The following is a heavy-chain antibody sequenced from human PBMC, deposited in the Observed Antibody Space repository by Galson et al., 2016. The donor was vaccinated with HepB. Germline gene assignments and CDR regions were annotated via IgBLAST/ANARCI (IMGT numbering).Heavy chain of an antibody. D-gene: IGHD4-11*01. CDR1: GFTFSSYS. CDR2: ITSSYTI. CDR3: ARVTTPFLNCDS. Sequence: SLRLSCAASGFTFSSYSMNWVRQTPGKGLEWVSYITSSYTIYSADSVKGRSTISRDNAKNSLYLQMNSLRDEDTAMYYCARVTTPFLNCDSWGQGTLVTVSS. J-gene: IGHJ4*02. V-gene: IGHV3-48*02.